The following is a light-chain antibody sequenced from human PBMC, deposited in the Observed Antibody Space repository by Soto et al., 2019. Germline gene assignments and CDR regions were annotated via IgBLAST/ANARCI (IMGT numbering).Light chain of an antibody. CDR2: AAS. J-gene: IGKJ1*01. CDR1: QSVSNW. CDR3: QQSYSTPWT. V-gene: IGKV1-39*01. Sequence: DIQMTQSPSTLSASVGDRVTITCRASQSVSNWLAWYQQKPGKAPKLLIYAASSLQSGIPSRFTGSGSETDFTLTISSLQPEDFATYYCQQSYSTPWTFGQGTKVDIK.